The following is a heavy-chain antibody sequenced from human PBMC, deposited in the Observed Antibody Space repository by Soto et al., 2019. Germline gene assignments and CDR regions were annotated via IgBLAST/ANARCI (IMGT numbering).Heavy chain of an antibody. CDR2: IYYSGST. Sequence: QVQLQESGPGLVKPSQTLSLTCTVSGGSISSGDYYWSWIRQPPGKGLEWIGYIYYSGSTYYNPSLKRRVTISVDTSENQFSLKLSSVTAADTAVYYCARVGGFRATTIDYWGQGTLVTVSS. CDR1: GGSISSGDYY. V-gene: IGHV4-30-4*01. CDR3: ARVGGFRATTIDY. D-gene: IGHD3-10*01. J-gene: IGHJ4*02.